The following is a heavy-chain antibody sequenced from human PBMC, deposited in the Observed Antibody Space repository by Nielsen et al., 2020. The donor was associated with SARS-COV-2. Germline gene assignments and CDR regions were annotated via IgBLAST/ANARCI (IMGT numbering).Heavy chain of an antibody. CDR1: GGSISSGGYY. J-gene: IGHJ5*02. V-gene: IGHV4-31*02. CDR2: IYYSGST. D-gene: IGHD6-13*01. Sequence: SCTVSGGSISSGGYYWSWIRQHPGKGLEWIGYIYYSGSTYYNPSLKSRVTISVDTSKNQFSLKLSSVTAADTAVYYCARGGYRQQLRGRFDPWGQGTLVTVSS. CDR3: ARGGYRQQLRGRFDP.